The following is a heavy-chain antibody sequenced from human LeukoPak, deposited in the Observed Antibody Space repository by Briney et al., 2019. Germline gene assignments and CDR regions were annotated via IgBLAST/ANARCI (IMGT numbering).Heavy chain of an antibody. J-gene: IGHJ5*02. Sequence: GGSLRLSCAASGFTFSSYGMHWVRQAPGKGLEWVAVISYDGSNKYYADSVKGRFTISRDNAKDSLYLQMNSLRAEDTAVYYCARDQGDYDFWSGYSDNWFDPWGQGTLVTVSS. V-gene: IGHV3-30*03. CDR2: ISYDGSNK. CDR3: ARDQGDYDFWSGYSDNWFDP. D-gene: IGHD3-3*01. CDR1: GFTFSSYG.